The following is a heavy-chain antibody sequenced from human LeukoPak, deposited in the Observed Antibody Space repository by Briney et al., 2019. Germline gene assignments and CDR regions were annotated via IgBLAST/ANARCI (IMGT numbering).Heavy chain of an antibody. CDR1: GYSFTSFD. CDR2: MNPNSANT. Sequence: PTASVKVSCKASGYSFTSFDINWVRQASGQGLEGMGWMNPNSANTAYAQKFQGRGTMTRNTSISTVYVELSMLRSEDTAVYYCARGVPHDGSSGYYYGEFDSWGLGTLVTVSS. J-gene: IGHJ4*02. D-gene: IGHD3-22*01. V-gene: IGHV1-8*01. CDR3: ARGVPHDGSSGYYYGEFDS.